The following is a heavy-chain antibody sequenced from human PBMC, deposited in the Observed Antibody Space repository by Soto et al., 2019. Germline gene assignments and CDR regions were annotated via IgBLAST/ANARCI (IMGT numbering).Heavy chain of an antibody. CDR2: IYYSGST. Sequence: SETLSLTCTVSGGSISSGDYYWSWIRQPPGKGLEWIGYIYYSGSTYYNPSLKSRVTISVDTSKNQFSLKLSSVTAADTAVYYCARTGISGITMMFDYWGQGTLVTVSS. V-gene: IGHV4-30-4*01. J-gene: IGHJ4*02. CDR1: GGSISSGDYY. D-gene: IGHD3-22*01. CDR3: ARTGISGITMMFDY.